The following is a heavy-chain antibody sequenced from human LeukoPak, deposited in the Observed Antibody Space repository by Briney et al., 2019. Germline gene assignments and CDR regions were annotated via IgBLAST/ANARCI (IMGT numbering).Heavy chain of an antibody. D-gene: IGHD5-12*01. CDR2: IIPIFGTA. CDR3: ARSIVATVEMFDY. CDR1: GGTFSSYA. Sequence: SVKVSCKASGGTFSSYAISRVRQAPGQGLEWMGGIIPIFGTANYAQKFQGRVTITADESTSTAYMELSSLRSEDTAVYYCARSIVATVEMFDYWGQGTLVTVSS. V-gene: IGHV1-69*01. J-gene: IGHJ4*02.